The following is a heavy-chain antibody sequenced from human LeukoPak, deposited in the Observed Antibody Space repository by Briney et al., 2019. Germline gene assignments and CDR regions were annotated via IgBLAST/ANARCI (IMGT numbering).Heavy chain of an antibody. CDR2: IRPDGTEK. Sequence: GGSLRLSCAASGFTFSFHWMSWVRQAPGKGLEWVASIRPDGTEKYYLDSVKGRFTISKDNAKDSLFLQMNSPRGEDTAVYYCARLQGAYTTYDYWGQGTLVTVSS. CDR3: ARLQGAYTTYDY. D-gene: IGHD3-16*01. V-gene: IGHV3-7*01. CDR1: GFTFSFHW. J-gene: IGHJ4*02.